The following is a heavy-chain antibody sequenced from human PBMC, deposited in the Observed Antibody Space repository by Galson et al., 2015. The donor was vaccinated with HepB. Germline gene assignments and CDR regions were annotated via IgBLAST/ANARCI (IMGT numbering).Heavy chain of an antibody. D-gene: IGHD2-2*01. V-gene: IGHV3-15*01. CDR2: IKSKTDGGTT. CDR1: GFAFNNAW. Sequence: SLRLSCAASGFAFNNAWMNWVRQAPGKGLEWVGRIKSKTDGGTTEYAAPVKGRFTISRDDSRNTLYLQMHSLKTDDTAVYYRTTDVYFSSYWSWLDPWGQGTLVTVSS. J-gene: IGHJ5*02. CDR3: TTDVYFSSYWSWLDP.